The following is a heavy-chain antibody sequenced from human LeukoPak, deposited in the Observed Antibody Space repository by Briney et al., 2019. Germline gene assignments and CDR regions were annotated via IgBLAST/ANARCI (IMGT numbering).Heavy chain of an antibody. Sequence: PSETLSLTCTVSGGSISSSSYYWGWTRQPPGKGLEWIGSIYYSGSTYYNPSLKSRVTISVDTSKNQFSLKLSSVTAADTAVYYCARQITYGDIYFDYWGQGTLVTVSS. CDR2: IYYSGST. V-gene: IGHV4-39*01. CDR3: ARQITYGDIYFDY. CDR1: GGSISSSSYY. D-gene: IGHD4-17*01. J-gene: IGHJ4*02.